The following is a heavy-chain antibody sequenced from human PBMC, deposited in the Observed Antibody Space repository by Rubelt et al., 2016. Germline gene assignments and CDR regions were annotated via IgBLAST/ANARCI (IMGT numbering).Heavy chain of an antibody. V-gene: IGHV3-33*01. D-gene: IGHD4-17*01. Sequence: GQLVESGGGVVQPGRSLRLSCAASGFTFSSYGMHWVRQAPGKGLEWVAVIWYDGSNKYYADSVKGRFTISRDNSKNTLYLQMNSLRAEDTAVYYCTRHPDYGDPSPDYWGQGTLVTVSS. J-gene: IGHJ4*02. CDR2: IWYDGSNK. CDR1: GFTFSSYG. CDR3: TRHPDYGDPSPDY.